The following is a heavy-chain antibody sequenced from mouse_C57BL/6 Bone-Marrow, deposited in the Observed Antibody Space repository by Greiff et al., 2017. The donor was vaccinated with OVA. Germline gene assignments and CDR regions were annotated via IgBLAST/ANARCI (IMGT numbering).Heavy chain of an antibody. CDR2: IYPGSGST. D-gene: IGHD1-1*02. CDR1: GYTFTSYW. CDR3: AISLYDAMDY. Sequence: QVQLQQPGAELVKPGASVKMSCKASGYTFTSYWITWVKQRPGQGLEWIGDIYPGSGSTNYTEKFKSKATMTVDTSSSTAYMQLSSLTSEDSAVYYWAISLYDAMDYCGQGTSVTVSS. J-gene: IGHJ4*01. V-gene: IGHV1-55*01.